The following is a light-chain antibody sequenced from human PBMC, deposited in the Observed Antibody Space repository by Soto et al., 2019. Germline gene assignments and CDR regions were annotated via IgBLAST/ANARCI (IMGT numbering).Light chain of an antibody. CDR3: QQYYTTPRT. J-gene: IGKJ1*01. CDR1: LSVLSRSNNKNY. Sequence: IVMTQSPVSLAVSLGERATINCRSSLSVLSRSNNKNYLAWYQQKPGQPPKLLFYWASTRDSGVPDRFSGSGSGTDFALIINSLQAEDVALYYCQQYYTTPRTFGQGTKVEIK. V-gene: IGKV4-1*01. CDR2: WAS.